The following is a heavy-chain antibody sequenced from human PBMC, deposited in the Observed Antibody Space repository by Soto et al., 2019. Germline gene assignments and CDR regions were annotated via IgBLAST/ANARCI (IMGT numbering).Heavy chain of an antibody. Sequence: QVQLVHSGAEVKKPGSSVRVSCKTSGGTFRTYAINWVRQAPGQGLEWMGSIIPILGTVKYAQRFQGRVKITADESTSTANMELSSLRSEDTAVFYCARAKEYYNGYDPPYYFDYWGQGTLVTVSS. CDR3: ARAKEYYNGYDPPYYFDY. J-gene: IGHJ4*02. CDR1: GGTFRTYA. CDR2: IIPILGTV. V-gene: IGHV1-69*15. D-gene: IGHD5-12*01.